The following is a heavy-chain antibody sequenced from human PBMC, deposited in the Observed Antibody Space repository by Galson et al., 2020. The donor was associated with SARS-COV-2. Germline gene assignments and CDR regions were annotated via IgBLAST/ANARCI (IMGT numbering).Heavy chain of an antibody. Sequence: SENLSLTCTVSGGSISSSSYYWGWIRQPPGKGLEWIGSIYYSGSTYYNPSLKSRVTISVDTSKNQFSLKLSSVTAADTAVYYCARRADYYGSGSFDYWGQGTLVTVSS. V-gene: IGHV4-39*01. J-gene: IGHJ4*02. CDR2: IYYSGST. CDR1: GGSISSSSYY. D-gene: IGHD3-10*01. CDR3: ARRADYYGSGSFDY.